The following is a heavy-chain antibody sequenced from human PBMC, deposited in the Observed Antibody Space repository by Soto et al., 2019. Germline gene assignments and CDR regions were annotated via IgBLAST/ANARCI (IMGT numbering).Heavy chain of an antibody. J-gene: IGHJ4*02. CDR1: GGSFIGYY. CDR3: ARVGRDYYDSSGYYYSVLGY. V-gene: IGHV4-34*01. D-gene: IGHD3-22*01. CDR2: INHSGST. Sequence: PSETLSLTCAVYGGSFIGYYWSWIRRPPGKGLEWIGEINHSGSTNYNPSLKSRVTISVDTSKNQFSLKLSSVTAADTAVYYCARVGRDYYDSSGYYYSVLGYWGQGTLVTVSS.